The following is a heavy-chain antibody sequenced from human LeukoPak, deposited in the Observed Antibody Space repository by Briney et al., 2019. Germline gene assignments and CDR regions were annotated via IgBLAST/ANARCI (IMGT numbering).Heavy chain of an antibody. D-gene: IGHD2-15*01. Sequence: SETLSLTCSVSGASISSYYWSWIRQPPGKGLEWIGSIYYSGSTYYNPSLKSRVTISVDTSKNQFSLKLSSVTAADTAVYYCARGGYCSGGSCEGEYAFDIWGQGTMVTVSS. J-gene: IGHJ3*02. V-gene: IGHV4-59*05. CDR1: GASISSYY. CDR2: IYYSGST. CDR3: ARGGYCSGGSCEGEYAFDI.